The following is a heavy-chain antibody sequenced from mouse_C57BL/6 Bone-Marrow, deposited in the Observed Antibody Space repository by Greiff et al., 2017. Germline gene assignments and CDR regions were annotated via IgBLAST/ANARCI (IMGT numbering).Heavy chain of an antibody. V-gene: IGHV1-81*01. D-gene: IGHD1-1*02. CDR1: GYTFTSYG. J-gene: IGHJ2*01. CDR3: AKIDSCGGSALDY. CDR2: IYPRSGNT. Sequence: VQLQQSGAELARPGASVKLSCKASGYTFTSYGISWVKQRPGQGLEWIGEIYPRSGNTNYNEKFKGKATLTGDKSSSTAYMELRSLTSEDSAVYYCAKIDSCGGSALDYWGQGTTLTVSS.